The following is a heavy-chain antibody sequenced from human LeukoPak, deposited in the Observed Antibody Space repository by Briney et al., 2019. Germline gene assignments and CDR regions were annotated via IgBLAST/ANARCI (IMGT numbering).Heavy chain of an antibody. CDR2: INHSGST. CDR3: ARDVPYRRGIAENQYYFDY. J-gene: IGHJ4*02. Sequence: SETLSLTCAVYGGSFSGYYWSWIRQPPGKGLEWIGEINHSGSTNYNPSLTSRVTISVDTSKNQFSLKLSSVTAADTAVYYCARDVPYRRGIAENQYYFDYWGQGTLVTVSS. CDR1: GGSFSGYY. V-gene: IGHV4-34*01. D-gene: IGHD6-13*01.